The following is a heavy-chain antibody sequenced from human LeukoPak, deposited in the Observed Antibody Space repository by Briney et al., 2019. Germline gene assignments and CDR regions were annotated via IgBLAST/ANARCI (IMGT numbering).Heavy chain of an antibody. D-gene: IGHD6-19*01. CDR2: IWHDGNTQ. V-gene: IGHV3-33*01. J-gene: IGHJ2*01. CDR1: GFTFTTSG. Sequence: GGFLRLSCAASGFTFTTSGMHWVRQAPGKGLEWVAVIWHDGNTQYYADSVKGRFTISRDNSKNTLYLQMNGLRVEDTAIYYCASPNSVSGRLWYLALWGLGTFVTVSS. CDR3: ASPNSVSGRLWYLAL.